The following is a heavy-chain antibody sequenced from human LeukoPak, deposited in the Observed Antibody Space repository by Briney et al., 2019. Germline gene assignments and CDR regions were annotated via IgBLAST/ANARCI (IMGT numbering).Heavy chain of an antibody. CDR3: AGVDYDFWSGQGYYGMDV. D-gene: IGHD3-3*01. J-gene: IGHJ6*02. CDR2: IYYSGST. Sequence: MTSETLSLTCTVSVGSISSYYWRWIRQPPGKGLEWIVYIYYSGSTNYNPSLKSRVTISVDTSKNQFSLKLSSVTAADTAVYYCAGVDYDFWSGQGYYGMDVWGQGTTVTVSS. V-gene: IGHV4-59*01. CDR1: VGSISSYY.